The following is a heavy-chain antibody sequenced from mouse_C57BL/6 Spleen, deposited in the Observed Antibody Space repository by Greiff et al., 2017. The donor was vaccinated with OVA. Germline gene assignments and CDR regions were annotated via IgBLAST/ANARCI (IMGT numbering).Heavy chain of an antibody. V-gene: IGHV1-64*01. CDR1: GYTFTSYW. D-gene: IGHD2-2*01. CDR3: ARCGYDDYAMDY. J-gene: IGHJ4*01. CDR2: IHPNSGST. Sequence: QVQLQQSGAELVKPGASVKLSCKASGYTFTSYWMHWVKQRPGQGLEWIGMIHPNSGSTNYNEKFKSKATLTVDKSSSTAYMQLSSLTSEDSAVYYCARCGYDDYAMDYWGQGTSVTVSS.